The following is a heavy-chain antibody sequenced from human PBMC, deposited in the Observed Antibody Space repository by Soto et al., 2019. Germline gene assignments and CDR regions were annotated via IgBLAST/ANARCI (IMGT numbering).Heavy chain of an antibody. J-gene: IGHJ2*01. V-gene: IGHV3-33*01. CDR2: IWYDGTNK. CDR3: ARGPMTTVTTWGDWYFDL. CDR1: GFIFSSYG. D-gene: IGHD4-17*01. Sequence: QVQLVESGGGVVQPGRSLRLSCATSGFIFSSYGMHWVRQGPGEGLEWVAVIWYDGTNKYYADSVNVRFTISRDDSKNTLYLQMNSLRAEDTAVYYCARGPMTTVTTWGDWYFDLWVRGTLVTVSS.